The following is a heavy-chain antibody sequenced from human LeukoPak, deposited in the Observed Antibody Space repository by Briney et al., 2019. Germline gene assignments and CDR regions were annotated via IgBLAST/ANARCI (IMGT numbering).Heavy chain of an antibody. Sequence: SDTLSLTYTVSGDSITDYYWSWIRQPPGKRLQWIGYVYDTGSTNYNPSLKSRVTISIDTSKNQFSLKLSSVTAADTAVYYCARALNYYDRPFDIWGQGTMVTVSS. CDR3: ARALNYYDRPFDI. CDR1: GDSITDYY. J-gene: IGHJ3*02. D-gene: IGHD3-22*01. V-gene: IGHV4-59*01. CDR2: VYDTGST.